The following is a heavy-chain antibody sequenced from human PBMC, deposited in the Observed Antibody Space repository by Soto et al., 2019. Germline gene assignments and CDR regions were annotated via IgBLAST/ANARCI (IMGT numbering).Heavy chain of an antibody. V-gene: IGHV4-34*01. CDR2: INHSGST. CDR3: ARVKSRYCSGGSCPPRGWFDP. CDR1: GGSFSGYY. J-gene: IGHJ5*02. D-gene: IGHD2-15*01. Sequence: PSETLSLTCAVYGGSFSGYYWSWIRQPPGKGLEWIGEINHSGSTNYNPSLKSRVTISVDTSKNQFSLKLSSVTAADTAVYYCARVKSRYCSGGSCPPRGWFDPWGQGTLVTVSS.